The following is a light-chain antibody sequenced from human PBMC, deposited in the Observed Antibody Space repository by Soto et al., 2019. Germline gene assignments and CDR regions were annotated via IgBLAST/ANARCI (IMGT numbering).Light chain of an antibody. CDR3: MLYMGGGLVV. J-gene: IGLJ2*01. V-gene: IGLV8-61*01. Sequence: QTVVTQAPSFSVSPGGTVTLTCGLTSGSVSTTYYPSWYQQTPGQAPRTIIYSTNIRSSGVPDRFSGSILGNKAALTITGAQAEDEADYHCMLYMGGGLVVFGGGTKLTVL. CDR2: STN. CDR1: SGSVSTTYY.